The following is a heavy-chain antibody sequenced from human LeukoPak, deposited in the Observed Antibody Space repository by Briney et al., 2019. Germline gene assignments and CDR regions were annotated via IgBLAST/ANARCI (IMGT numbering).Heavy chain of an antibody. D-gene: IGHD7-27*01. V-gene: IGHV3-74*01. Sequence: PGGSLRLSCAASGFTFSNYWMHWVRHAPGEGLVWVSRINPDGRSISYADSVKGRLTISRDNAKNTLYLQLNSLRAEDTALYYCANDPPGHGIDYWGQGTLVTVSS. CDR3: ANDPPGHGIDY. J-gene: IGHJ4*02. CDR1: GFTFSNYW. CDR2: INPDGRSI.